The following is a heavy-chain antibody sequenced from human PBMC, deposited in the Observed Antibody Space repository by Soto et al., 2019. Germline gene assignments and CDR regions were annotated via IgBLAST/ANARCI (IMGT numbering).Heavy chain of an antibody. V-gene: IGHV3-30*18. CDR2: ISYDGSNK. D-gene: IGHD2-21*02. Sequence: QVQLVESGGGVVQPGRSLRLSCAASGFTFSSYGMHWVRQAPGKGLEWVAVISYDGSNKYYADSVKGRFTISRDNSKNTLYLQMNSLRAEDTAVYYCAKASRDSRNWYFDLLGRGTLVTVSS. J-gene: IGHJ2*01. CDR1: GFTFSSYG. CDR3: AKASRDSRNWYFDL.